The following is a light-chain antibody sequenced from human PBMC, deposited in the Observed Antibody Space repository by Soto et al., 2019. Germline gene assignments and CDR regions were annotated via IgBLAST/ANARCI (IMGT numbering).Light chain of an antibody. J-gene: IGKJ2*01. CDR1: QSISTW. V-gene: IGKV1-5*01. CDR2: DVS. Sequence: DIQMTQSPSTLSASVGDRVTITCRASQSISTWLAWYQQKPGKAPKLLVYDVSSLESGVPSRFSGSGSGTEFTLTISSLQPDDVATYYCQQYKSYPYTFGQGTKLEIK. CDR3: QQYKSYPYT.